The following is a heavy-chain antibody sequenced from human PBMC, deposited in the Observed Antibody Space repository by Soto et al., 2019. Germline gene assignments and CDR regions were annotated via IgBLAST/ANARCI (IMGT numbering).Heavy chain of an antibody. D-gene: IGHD6-13*01. CDR3: ARDPGAYHIAAGGFDV. J-gene: IGHJ4*01. CDR1: LDTVFTNSPA. Sequence: SQSLSLTSALSLDTVFTNSPACNWIRQSPSRGLEWLRRTYCMSKWYNDYAVSVKSRITISPDTSKNHFSLQLNSVTPEDTAVYYCARDPGAYHIAAGGFDVWGQGTLVTVSS. V-gene: IGHV6-1*01. CDR2: TYCMSKWYN.